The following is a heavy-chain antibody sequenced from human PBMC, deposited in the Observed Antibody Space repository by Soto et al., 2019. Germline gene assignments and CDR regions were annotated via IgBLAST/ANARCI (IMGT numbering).Heavy chain of an antibody. J-gene: IGHJ4*02. D-gene: IGHD6-19*01. CDR2: IYYSGST. CDR1: GGSISSYY. CDR3: ARSQCLDY. V-gene: IGHV4-59*01. Sequence: SETLSLTCTVSGGSISSYYWSWIRQPPGKGLEWIGYIYYSGSTNYNPSLKSRVTISVDTSKNQFSLKLSSVTAADTAVYYCARSQCLDYWGQGTLVTVSS.